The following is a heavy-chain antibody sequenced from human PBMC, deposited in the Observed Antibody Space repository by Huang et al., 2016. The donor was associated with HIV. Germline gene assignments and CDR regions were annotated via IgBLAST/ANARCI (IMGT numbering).Heavy chain of an antibody. CDR1: GFTFSSYG. CDR3: AKFGSSGYLPRYSFDY. CDR2: IHYDGSNR. J-gene: IGHJ4*02. D-gene: IGHD3-22*01. Sequence: QVQLVESGGGVVQPGGSLRLSCAASGFTFSSYGMPWGRQAPGKGLEWVAFIHYDGSNRYYADSVKGRFTISRDNSKNTLYLQMNSLRAEDTAVYFCAKFGSSGYLPRYSFDYWGQGTLVTVSS. V-gene: IGHV3-30*02.